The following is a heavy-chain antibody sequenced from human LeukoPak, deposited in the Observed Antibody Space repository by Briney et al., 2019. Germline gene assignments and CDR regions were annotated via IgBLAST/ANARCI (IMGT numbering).Heavy chain of an antibody. Sequence: QTGGSLRLSCAASGFTFSSYAMHWVRQAPGQGLEWVAVISYDGSNKYYADSVKGRFTISRDNSKNTLYLQMNSLRAEDTAVYYCARDPGVELPVSWFDPWGQGTLVTVSS. CDR3: ARDPGVELPVSWFDP. CDR1: GFTFSSYA. CDR2: ISYDGSNK. D-gene: IGHD6-13*01. V-gene: IGHV3-30-3*01. J-gene: IGHJ5*02.